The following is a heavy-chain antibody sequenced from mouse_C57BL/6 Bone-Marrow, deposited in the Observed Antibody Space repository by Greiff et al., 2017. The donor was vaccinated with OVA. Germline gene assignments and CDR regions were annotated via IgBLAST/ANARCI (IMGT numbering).Heavy chain of an antibody. D-gene: IGHD1-1*01. J-gene: IGHJ3*01. CDR1: GFSLTSYG. Sequence: VQLVESGPGLVQPSQSLSITCTVSGFSLTSYGVHWVRQPPGKGLEWLGVIWSGGSTDYNAAFISRLSISKDNSKSQVFFKMNSLQADDTAIYYCAKNNGSSSAWFAYWGQGTLVTVSA. CDR2: IWSGGST. CDR3: AKNNGSSSAWFAY. V-gene: IGHV2-4*01.